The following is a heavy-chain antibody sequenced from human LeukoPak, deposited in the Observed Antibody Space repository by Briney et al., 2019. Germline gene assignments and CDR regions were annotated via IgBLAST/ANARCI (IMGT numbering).Heavy chain of an antibody. CDR1: GFTFSTYA. V-gene: IGHV3-23*01. CDR3: ARQYSSSSRTYYYYMDV. J-gene: IGHJ6*03. D-gene: IGHD6-6*01. CDR2: ISGTGGST. Sequence: GGSLRLSCAASGFTFSTYAMTWVRQAPGKGLEWVSLISGTGGSTYYADSVKGRFTISRDNSKNTLYLQMNSLRAEDTAVYYCARQYSSSSRTYYYYMDVWGKGTTVTVSS.